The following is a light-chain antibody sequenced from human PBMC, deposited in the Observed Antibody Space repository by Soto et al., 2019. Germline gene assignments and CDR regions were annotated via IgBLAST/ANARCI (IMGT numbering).Light chain of an antibody. Sequence: ILLTQSPSSLSASVGDRVTITCRASQGIDSSFAWYQEKPGKAPKLLIYAASSLQSGVPSRFSGSGSGTDFTLTISSLQPEDFATYYCLQHNSYPPTFGQGTRLEN. CDR2: AAS. CDR1: QGIDSS. J-gene: IGKJ5*01. CDR3: LQHNSYPPT. V-gene: IGKV1-9*01.